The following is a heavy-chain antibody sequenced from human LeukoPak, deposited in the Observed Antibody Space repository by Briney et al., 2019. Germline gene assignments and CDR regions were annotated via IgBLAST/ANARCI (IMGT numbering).Heavy chain of an antibody. D-gene: IGHD5-18*01. J-gene: IGHJ4*02. V-gene: IGHV1-18*01. Sequence: ASVKVSCKASGYTFTNYRISWVRQAPGQGLEWMGWISVYNGNTKYAQKLQGRVTMTTDTSTSTAYMELRSLRSDDTAVYYCARGIQLWLKGLDYWGQGTLVTVSS. CDR3: ARGIQLWLKGLDY. CDR2: ISVYNGNT. CDR1: GYTFTNYR.